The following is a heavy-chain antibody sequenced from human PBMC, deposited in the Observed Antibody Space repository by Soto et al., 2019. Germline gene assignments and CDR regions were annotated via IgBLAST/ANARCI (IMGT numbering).Heavy chain of an antibody. V-gene: IGHV3-30*03. CDR1: DFDFSIYG. Sequence: PGESLKSSCAASDFDFSIYGIHWVLQAPGKGLEWVAASSYDGRETFYADSAKGRFTVSKEMSKNTAFLQMNALRHEDTAVYFCARDSGWPILNFDNWGQGTPVTVSS. CDR2: SSYDGRET. J-gene: IGHJ4*02. D-gene: IGHD3-10*01. CDR3: ARDSGWPILNFDN.